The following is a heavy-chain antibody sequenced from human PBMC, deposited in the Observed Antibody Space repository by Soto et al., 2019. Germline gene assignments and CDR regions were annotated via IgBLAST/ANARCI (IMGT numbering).Heavy chain of an antibody. V-gene: IGHV4-30-4*08. D-gene: IGHD3-16*01. CDR3: SRGLWDFDY. CDR2: ICYSRRN. J-gene: IGHJ4*01. CDR1: GVSISSGDYY. Sequence: PSETLSLTCTVSGVSISSGDYYWSCLRQRPGMDLEWDGYICYSRRNYYNPSNKRRATVTVDTYKNQFSLKLSFVTAADTAEYYCSRGLWDFDYWGQGTLVTVSS.